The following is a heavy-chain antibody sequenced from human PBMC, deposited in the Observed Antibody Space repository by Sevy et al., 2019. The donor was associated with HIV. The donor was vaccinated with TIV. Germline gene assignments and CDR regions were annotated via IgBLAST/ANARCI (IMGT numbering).Heavy chain of an antibody. J-gene: IGHJ4*02. V-gene: IGHV3-72*01. CDR2: IRNKANSYTT. D-gene: IGHD2-21*01. CDR3: ARVMRRILWWSLDS. Sequence: GGSLRLSCAASGFNLSDYYMDWVRQAPGKGLEWVGRIRNKANSYTTEFAASVKGRFTISRDDSKNSLYLQMHSLKTDDTAVYYCARVMRRILWWSLDSWGQGTLVTVSS. CDR1: GFNLSDYY.